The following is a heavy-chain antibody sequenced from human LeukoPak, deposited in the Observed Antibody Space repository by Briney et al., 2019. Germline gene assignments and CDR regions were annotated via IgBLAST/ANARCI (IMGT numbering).Heavy chain of an antibody. CDR1: GFTFSSYW. CDR3: VKGKKWELPLNY. J-gene: IGHJ4*02. CDR2: ISDSGGNT. Sequence: GGSLRLSCAASGFTFSSYWMSWVRQAPGKGLEWVSAISDSGGNTYYADSVKGRFTISRDNSKNTLYLQMNSLRAEDTAIYYCVKGKKWELPLNYWGQGTLVTVSS. D-gene: IGHD1-26*01. V-gene: IGHV3-23*01.